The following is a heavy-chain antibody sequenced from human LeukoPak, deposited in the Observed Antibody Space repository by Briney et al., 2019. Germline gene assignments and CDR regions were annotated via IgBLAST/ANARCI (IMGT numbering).Heavy chain of an antibody. CDR2: IYTSGST. D-gene: IGHD5-12*01. CDR1: GGSISSYY. V-gene: IGHV4-4*07. CDR3: ARDGGYSGYDGNDY. Sequence: SETLSLTCTVSGGSISSYYWSWIRQPAGKGLEWIGRIYTSGSTNYNPSLKSRVTMPVDTSKNQFSLKLSSVTAADTAVYYCARDGGYSGYDGNDYWGQGTLVTVSS. J-gene: IGHJ4*02.